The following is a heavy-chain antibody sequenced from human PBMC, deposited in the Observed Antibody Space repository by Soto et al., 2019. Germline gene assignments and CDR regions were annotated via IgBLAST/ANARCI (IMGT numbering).Heavy chain of an antibody. CDR3: ATAYNQPDYGDYVYFQH. V-gene: IGHV1-24*01. D-gene: IGHD4-17*01. CDR1: GYTLTELS. Sequence: ASVKVSCKVSGYTLTELSMHWVRQAPGKGLEWTGGFDPEDGEAIYAQKFQGRVTMTEDTSTDTAYMELSSLRSEDTAVYYCATAYNQPDYGDYVYFQHWGQGTLVTVSS. J-gene: IGHJ1*01. CDR2: FDPEDGEA.